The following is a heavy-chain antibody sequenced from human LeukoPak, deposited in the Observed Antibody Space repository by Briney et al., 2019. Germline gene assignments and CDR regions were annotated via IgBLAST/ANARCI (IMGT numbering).Heavy chain of an antibody. CDR2: IYYSGST. D-gene: IGHD1-1*01. CDR1: GGSISSYY. CDR3: ARHGTTGTNLNWFDP. V-gene: IGHV4-59*01. J-gene: IGHJ5*02. Sequence: SETLSLTCTVSGGSISSYYWSWIRQPPGKGLEWIGYIYYSGSTNYNPSLKSRVTISIDTSKGQFSLKVSSVTAADTAVYYCARHGTTGTNLNWFDPWGQGTLVTVSS.